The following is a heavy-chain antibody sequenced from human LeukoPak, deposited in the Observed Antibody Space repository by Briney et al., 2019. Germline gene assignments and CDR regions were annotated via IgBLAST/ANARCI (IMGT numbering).Heavy chain of an antibody. CDR3: ARVQWLRSWYFDY. CDR2: IYSGGSK. J-gene: IGHJ4*02. CDR1: GFTFSSNY. D-gene: IGHD5-12*01. V-gene: IGHV3-53*01. Sequence: GGSLRLSCAASGFTFSSNYMSWVRQAPGKGVEWVSVIYSGGSKYYSDSVKGRFTISRDNSKNTLYLQMNSLRAEDTAVYYCARVQWLRSWYFDYWGQGTLVTVSS.